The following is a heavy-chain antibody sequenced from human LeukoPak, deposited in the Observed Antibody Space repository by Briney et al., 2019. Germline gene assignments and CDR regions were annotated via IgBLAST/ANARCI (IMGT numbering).Heavy chain of an antibody. CDR1: GGTFSSYA. D-gene: IGHD2-2*01. CDR2: IIPIFGTA. CDR3: ARGGVVVVPAVVKGYFDY. J-gene: IGHJ4*02. Sequence: GSSVKVSCKASGGTFSSYAISWVRQAPGQGLEWMGGIIPIFGTANYAQKFQGRVTITADESTSTAYMELSSLRSEDTAVYYCARGGVVVVPAVVKGYFDYWGQGTLVTVSS. V-gene: IGHV1-69*01.